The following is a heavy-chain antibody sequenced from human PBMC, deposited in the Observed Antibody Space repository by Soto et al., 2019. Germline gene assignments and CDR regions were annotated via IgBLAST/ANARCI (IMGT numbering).Heavy chain of an antibody. J-gene: IGHJ4*02. CDR3: GRPDGSGWWYFDY. Sequence: PSETLSLTCIVSGDSISSSRYYWGWIRQPRGKGMEWIGSINHSGSTYYKPSLKSRVTISVDTSKNQFSLKMRSVTAADTAVYYCGRPDGSGWWYFDYWGQGSLVTVSS. CDR1: GDSISSSRYY. CDR2: INHSGST. D-gene: IGHD6-19*01. V-gene: IGHV4-39*01.